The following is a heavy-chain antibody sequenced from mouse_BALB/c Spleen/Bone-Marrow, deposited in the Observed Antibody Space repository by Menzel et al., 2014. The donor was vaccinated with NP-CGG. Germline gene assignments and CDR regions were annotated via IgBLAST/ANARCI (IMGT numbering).Heavy chain of an antibody. CDR1: GYAFSVYW. CDR3: ARGEISLDY. Sequence: VQLQESGAELVRPGSSVKISCKASGYAFSVYWMNWVKQRPGQGLEWIGQIYPGDGDTNYNGKFKGRATLTADKSSNTAHMQLSSLTSEGSAVYICARGEISLDYWGQGTPLTVSS. J-gene: IGHJ2*01. V-gene: IGHV1-80*01. CDR2: IYPGDGDT.